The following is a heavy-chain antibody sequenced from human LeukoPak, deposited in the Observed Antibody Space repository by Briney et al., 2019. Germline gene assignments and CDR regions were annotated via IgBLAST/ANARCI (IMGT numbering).Heavy chain of an antibody. J-gene: IGHJ4*02. D-gene: IGHD3-22*01. CDR2: VNPSGDST. V-gene: IGHV1-46*01. CDR3: ARATYYYDSSGYYYFDY. CDR1: GYTFIRYY. Sequence: VASVKVSCKASGYTFIRYYIHWARQAPGQGLEWMGIVNPSGDSTNYAQKFQGRVTITRDTSASTAYMELSSLRSEDTAVYYCARATYYYDSSGYYYFDYWGQGTLVTVSS.